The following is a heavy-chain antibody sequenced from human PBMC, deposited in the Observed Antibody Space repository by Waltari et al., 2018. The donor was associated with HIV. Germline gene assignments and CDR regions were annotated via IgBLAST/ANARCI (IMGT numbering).Heavy chain of an antibody. Sequence: QVQLVQSGAEVKKPGASVKVSCKASGYTFTGYYMHWVRQAPGQGLEWMGWIKPKSDGTNYAQKFQGRVTMTRDTSTSTAYMELSRLRSDDTALYYCARDRIAVTGSYYYGMDVWGQGTTVTVSS. CDR2: IKPKSDGT. V-gene: IGHV1-2*02. J-gene: IGHJ6*02. CDR3: ARDRIAVTGSYYYGMDV. D-gene: IGHD6-19*01. CDR1: GYTFTGYY.